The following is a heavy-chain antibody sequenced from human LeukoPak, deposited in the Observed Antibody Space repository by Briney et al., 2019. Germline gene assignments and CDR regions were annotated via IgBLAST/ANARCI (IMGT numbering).Heavy chain of an antibody. CDR3: ARGVRWLQLSYFDY. CDR1: SGSISSGVYY. D-gene: IGHD5-24*01. CDR2: IYYSGST. V-gene: IGHV4-31*03. J-gene: IGHJ4*02. Sequence: SQTLSLTCPVSSGSISSGVYYWSWIRQHPGKGLEWIGYIYYSGSTYYNPSLKSRVTISVDTSKNQFSLKLGSVTAADTAVYYCARGVRWLQLSYFDYWGQGTLVTVSS.